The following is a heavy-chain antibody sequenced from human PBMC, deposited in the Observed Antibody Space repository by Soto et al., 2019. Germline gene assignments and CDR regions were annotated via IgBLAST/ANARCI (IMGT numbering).Heavy chain of an antibody. CDR2: INPSGGST. J-gene: IGHJ6*02. CDR3: AREDIVVVPAAMGVGYYYYGMDV. CDR1: GYTFTSYY. Sequence: QVQLVQSGAEVKKPGASVKVSCKASGYTFTSYYMHWVRQAPGQGLEWMGIINPSGGSTSYAQKFQGRVTMTRATSTSTVYMELSSLRSEDTAVYYCAREDIVVVPAAMGVGYYYYGMDVWGQGTTVTVSS. D-gene: IGHD2-2*01. V-gene: IGHV1-46*01.